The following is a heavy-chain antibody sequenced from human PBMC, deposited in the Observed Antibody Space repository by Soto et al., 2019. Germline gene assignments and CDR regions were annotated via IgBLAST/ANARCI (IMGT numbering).Heavy chain of an antibody. CDR2: IYYSGST. Sequence: QVQLQESGPGLVKPSQTLSLTCTVSGGSISSGGYYWSWIRQHPGKGLEWIGYIYYSGSTYYNPSRKSRVTISVDTSKNQFSLKLSSVTAADTAVYYCARGIVVVPAAPYFDLWGRGTLVTVSS. CDR3: ARGIVVVPAAPYFDL. D-gene: IGHD2-2*01. CDR1: GGSISSGGYY. J-gene: IGHJ2*01. V-gene: IGHV4-31*03.